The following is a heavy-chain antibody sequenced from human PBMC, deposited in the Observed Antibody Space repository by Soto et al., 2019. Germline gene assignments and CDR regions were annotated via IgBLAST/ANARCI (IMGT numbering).Heavy chain of an antibody. J-gene: IGHJ4*02. CDR3: ARGRGYSSSSGGRRRGYSGYVL. V-gene: IGHV4-59*01. CDR1: GGSISSYY. D-gene: IGHD5-12*01. Sequence: SETLSLTCTVSGGSISSYYWSWIRQPPGKGLEWIGYIYYSGSTNYNPSLKSRVTISVDTSKNQFSLKLSSVTAAATAVYYCARGRGYSSSSGGRRRGYSGYVLWGQGTLVTVSS. CDR2: IYYSGST.